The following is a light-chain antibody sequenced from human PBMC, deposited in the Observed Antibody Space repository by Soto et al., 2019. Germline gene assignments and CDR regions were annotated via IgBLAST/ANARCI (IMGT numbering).Light chain of an antibody. J-gene: IGLJ1*01. CDR3: GTWDSSLSVHV. CDR1: SSNIGNNY. Sequence: QSVLTQRPSVSAAPGQKVTISCSGSSSNIGNNYVSWYQQVPGTAPKLLIYDNNKRPSGNPDRFSGSKSGTSATLDISGLQTEDEADYYCGTWDSSLSVHVFGTGTKVTVL. CDR2: DNN. V-gene: IGLV1-51*01.